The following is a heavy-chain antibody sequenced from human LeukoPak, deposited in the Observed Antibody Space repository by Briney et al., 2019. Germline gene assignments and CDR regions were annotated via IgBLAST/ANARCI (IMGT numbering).Heavy chain of an antibody. CDR3: ATLHYGGNSGGY. J-gene: IGHJ4*02. V-gene: IGHV4-34*01. Sequence: SETPSLTCAVYGGSFSGYYWSWIRQPPGKGLEWIGEINHSGSTNYNPSLKSRVTMSVDTSKNQFSLKLSSVTAADTAVYYCATLHYGGNSGGYWGQGTLVTVSS. CDR2: INHSGST. D-gene: IGHD4-23*01. CDR1: GGSFSGYY.